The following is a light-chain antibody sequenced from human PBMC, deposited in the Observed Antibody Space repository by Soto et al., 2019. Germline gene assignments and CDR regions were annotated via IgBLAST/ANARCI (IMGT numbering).Light chain of an antibody. CDR3: QQYVTSPRT. CDR1: QSVSSSY. J-gene: IGKJ1*01. V-gene: IGKV3-20*01. Sequence: IVLTQSPGTLSLSPGERATLSCRASQSVSSSYLAWYQQKPGQAPRLLIYGASNRATGIPDRFSGSGSGTDFTLTISRLEPEDFAVYYCQQYVTSPRTFGQGTKVDIK. CDR2: GAS.